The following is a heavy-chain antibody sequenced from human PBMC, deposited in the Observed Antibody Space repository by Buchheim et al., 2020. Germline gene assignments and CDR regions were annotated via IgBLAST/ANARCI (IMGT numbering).Heavy chain of an antibody. J-gene: IGHJ6*02. CDR1: GFTFSSYA. D-gene: IGHD3-10*01. Sequence: EVQLLESGGGLVQPGGSLRLSCAASGFTFSSYAMSWVRQAPGKGLEWVSAISGSGGSTYYADPVKGRFIISRDNSKNTLYLQMNSLRAEDTALYYCAKPYGAFVYYYYGMDVWGQGTT. CDR2: ISGSGGST. V-gene: IGHV3-23*01. CDR3: AKPYGAFVYYYYGMDV.